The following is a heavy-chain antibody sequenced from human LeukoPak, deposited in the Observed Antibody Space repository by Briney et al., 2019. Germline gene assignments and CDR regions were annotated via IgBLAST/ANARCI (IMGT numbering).Heavy chain of an antibody. CDR3: ARDRRGYYSHSSGYYPGSYYMDV. V-gene: IGHV4-4*07. CDR2: IYSIEDI. D-gene: IGHD3-22*01. CDR1: GDFISSYY. J-gene: IGHJ6*03. Sequence: SETLSLTCTVSGDFISSYYWSWIRQPAGKGLEWIGLIYSIEDINYNPSLKSRVTISVDKSNNQFSLTLTSVTAADTAVYYCARDRRGYYSHSSGYYPGSYYMDVWGKGTTVTVS.